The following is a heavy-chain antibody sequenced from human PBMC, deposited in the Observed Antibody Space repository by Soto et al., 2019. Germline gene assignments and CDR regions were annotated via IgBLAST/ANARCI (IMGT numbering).Heavy chain of an antibody. CDR3: ARHWAGAKYYYGMDV. CDR2: ISAYNGNT. J-gene: IGHJ6*02. CDR1: GYTFTSYG. D-gene: IGHD1-26*01. V-gene: IGHV1-18*01. Sequence: ASVKVSCKASGYTFTSYGISWVRQAPGQGLEWMGWISAYNGNTNYAQKLQGRVTMTTDTSTSTAYMELRSLRSDDTAVYYCARHWAGAKYYYGMDVWGQGTTVTSP.